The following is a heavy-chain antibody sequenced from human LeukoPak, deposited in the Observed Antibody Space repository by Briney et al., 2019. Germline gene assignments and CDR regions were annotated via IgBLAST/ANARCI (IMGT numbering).Heavy chain of an antibody. CDR2: IYYSGST. V-gene: IGHV4-59*12. D-gene: IGHD4-11*01. CDR3: ARDNLLDSNYTSNWFDP. Sequence: YPSETLSLTCTVSGGSINNYYWSWIRQSPGKGLEWIGYIYYSGSTNYNPSLKSRVTISIDTSKNQFSLKLSSVTAADTAVYYCARDNLLDSNYTSNWFDPWGQGTLVTVSS. J-gene: IGHJ5*02. CDR1: GGSINNYY.